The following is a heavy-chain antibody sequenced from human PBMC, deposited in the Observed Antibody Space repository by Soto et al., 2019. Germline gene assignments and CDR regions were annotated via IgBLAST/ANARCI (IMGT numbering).Heavy chain of an antibody. CDR1: GFPFSSYW. D-gene: IGHD3-9*01. CDR3: AREEWFYDILTGYYSTSYVDL. CDR2: IDTDGSTT. J-gene: IGHJ4*02. Sequence: GGSLRLSCAASGFPFSSYWMHWVRQVPGKGLVWVSGIDTDGSTTKNADSVKGRFTISRDNAKNTLYLQMSSLRAEDTAVYYCAREEWFYDILTGYYSTSYVDLWGQGTQVTVSS. V-gene: IGHV3-74*03.